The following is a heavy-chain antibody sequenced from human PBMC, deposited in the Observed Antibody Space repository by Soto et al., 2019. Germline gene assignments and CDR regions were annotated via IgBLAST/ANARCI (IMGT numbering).Heavy chain of an antibody. V-gene: IGHV4-59*01. J-gene: IGHJ5*02. CDR2: IYYSGST. CDR3: ARGSSIGPGNWFDP. Sequence: PSETLPVTCTLSGGSISSYYWSWIRQPPGKGLEWIGYIYYSGSTNYSPSLKSRVTISVDTSKNQFPLKLSSVTAADTAVYYCARGSSIGPGNWFDPWGQGTLVTVSS. CDR1: GGSISSYY.